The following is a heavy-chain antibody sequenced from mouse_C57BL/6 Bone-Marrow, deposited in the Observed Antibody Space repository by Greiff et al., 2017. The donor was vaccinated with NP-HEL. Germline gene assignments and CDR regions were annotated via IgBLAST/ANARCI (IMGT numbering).Heavy chain of an antibody. Sequence: VQLQQPGAELVKPWASVKMSCKASGYTFTSYWLTWVKPRPGQGLVWLGDFFPGCGSSNYHDKFSRQATLTVDSSSSTAYMQLSSLTSEDSAVYSGAMVYYGNFAMDYWGQGTSVTVSS. CDR3: AMVYYGNFAMDY. CDR2: FFPGCGSS. V-gene: IGHV1-55*01. J-gene: IGHJ4*01. CDR1: GYTFTSYW. D-gene: IGHD2-1*01.